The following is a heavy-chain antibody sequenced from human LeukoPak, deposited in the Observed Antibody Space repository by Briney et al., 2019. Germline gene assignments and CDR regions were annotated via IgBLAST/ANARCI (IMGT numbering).Heavy chain of an antibody. CDR3: ATNSGWRFEY. CDR2: INSDGSTT. J-gene: IGHJ4*02. D-gene: IGHD1-1*01. Sequence: GGSLRLSCAASGFTFKSHWMHWVRQAPGKGLVWVSYINSDGSTTTYADSVRGRFTISRDNAKNSLYLQMNSLRAEDTAVYYCATNSGWRFEYWGQGTLVTVSS. CDR1: GFTFKSHW. V-gene: IGHV3-74*01.